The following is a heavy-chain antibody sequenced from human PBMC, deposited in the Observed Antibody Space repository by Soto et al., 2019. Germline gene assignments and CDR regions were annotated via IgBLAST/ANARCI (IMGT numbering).Heavy chain of an antibody. J-gene: IGHJ4*02. D-gene: IGHD6-13*01. CDR2: ISAHSGNT. CDR1: GYTFTSYA. Sequence: QVQLVQSEGEVKKPGASVKISCRASGYTFTSYAINWVRQAPGQGLEWMGWISAHSGNTNYAQKVQGRVTMTTDTATSKAYMELRSLRSDDTAIYYCARIAASGIVHDVDFWSQGTLVTVSS. V-gene: IGHV1-18*01. CDR3: ARIAASGIVHDVDF.